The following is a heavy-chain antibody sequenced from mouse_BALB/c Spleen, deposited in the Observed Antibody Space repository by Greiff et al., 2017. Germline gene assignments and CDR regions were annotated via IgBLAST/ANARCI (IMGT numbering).Heavy chain of an antibody. J-gene: IGHJ3*01. D-gene: IGHD2-4*01. CDR2: IDPANGNT. CDR3: AREGGLRLGFAD. V-gene: IGHV14-3*02. CDR1: GFNIKDTY. Sequence: VQLQQSGAELVKPGASVKLSCTASGFNIKDTYMHWVKQRPEQGLEWIGRIDPANGNTKYDPEFQGKATITADTSSNTAYLQISSLTSEDTAVYYCAREGGLRLGFADWGQGTLVTVSA.